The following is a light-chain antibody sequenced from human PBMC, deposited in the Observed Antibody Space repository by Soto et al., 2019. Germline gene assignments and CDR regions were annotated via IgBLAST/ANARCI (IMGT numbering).Light chain of an antibody. CDR3: QQYKNWPPIT. CDR2: GAS. V-gene: IGKV3-15*01. J-gene: IGKJ5*01. Sequence: EIMMTQSPPTLSVSPGERATLSCRASQSVSSSLAWYQQKPGQAPRLLIYGASTRATGTPARFSGSGSGTEFTLTISSLQSEDFAVYSCQQYKNWPPITFGQGTRLDIK. CDR1: QSVSSS.